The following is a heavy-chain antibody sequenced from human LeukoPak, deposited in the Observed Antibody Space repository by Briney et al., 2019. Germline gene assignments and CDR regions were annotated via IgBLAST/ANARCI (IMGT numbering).Heavy chain of an antibody. V-gene: IGHV4-39*07. Sequence: SETLSLTCTVSGGSISNSGYYWAWIRQPPGKGLEWIGTIYYSGTNFYNPSLKSRVTISVDTSKNQFSLKLSSVTAADTAMYYCARGYSIVVVVAARRRAFDIWGQGTMVTVSS. CDR1: GGSISNSGYY. CDR2: IYYSGTN. D-gene: IGHD2-15*01. CDR3: ARGYSIVVVVAARRRAFDI. J-gene: IGHJ3*02.